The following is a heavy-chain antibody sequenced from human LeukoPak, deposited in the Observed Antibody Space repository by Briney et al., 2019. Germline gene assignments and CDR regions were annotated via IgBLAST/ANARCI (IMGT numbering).Heavy chain of an antibody. J-gene: IGHJ6*03. CDR1: GFTFSSYG. CDR3: AKDGRLTYYSMDV. CDR2: IWYDGSNK. V-gene: IGHV3-33*06. Sequence: GRSLRLSCAASGFTFSSYGMHWVRQAPGKGLEWVAVIWYDGSNKYYADSVKGRFTISRDNSKNTLYLQMNSLRAEDTAVYYCAKDGRLTYYSMDVWGKGTTVTVSS. D-gene: IGHD3-22*01.